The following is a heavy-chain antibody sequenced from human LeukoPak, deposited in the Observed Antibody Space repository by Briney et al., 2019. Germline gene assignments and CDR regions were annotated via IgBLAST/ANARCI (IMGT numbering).Heavy chain of an antibody. Sequence: ASVKVSCKASGYAYTGSYLHWVRQAPGQGLESMGWINPYSGGTNYAQQFQGRVTMTRDTSISTAYMDLTRLRSDDTAVYYCARGSATGDFHCIYWCQGTLVTVSS. J-gene: IGHJ4*02. D-gene: IGHD3-3*01. V-gene: IGHV1-2*02. CDR3: ARGSATGDFHCIY. CDR2: INPYSGGT. CDR1: GYAYTGSY.